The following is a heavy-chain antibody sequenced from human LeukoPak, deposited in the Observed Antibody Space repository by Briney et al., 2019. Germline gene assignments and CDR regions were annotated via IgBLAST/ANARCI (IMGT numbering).Heavy chain of an antibody. CDR1: GFTFSSYS. CDR2: ISYDGSNK. J-gene: IGHJ6*02. D-gene: IGHD6-13*01. CDR3: ARGPGRAAAEIYYYYGMDV. V-gene: IGHV3-30-3*01. Sequence: PGGSLSLSYAASGFTFSSYSVHWARQAPGEGREWVAFISYDGSNKYYADSVKGRFTISRDNSKNTLYLQMNSLRAEDTAVYYCARGPGRAAAEIYYYYGMDVWGQGTTVTVSS.